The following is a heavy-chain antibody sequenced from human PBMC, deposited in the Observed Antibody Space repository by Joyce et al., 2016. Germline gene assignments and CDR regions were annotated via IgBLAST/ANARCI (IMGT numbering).Heavy chain of an antibody. V-gene: IGHV4-31*03. CDR2: VDYSGGT. Sequence: QVQLQESGPALVKPSQTLSLTCTVSGSSIYSSGYYWSWIRQHPVKGLEWVGYVDYSGGTYYNPSLGSRVNISIDSSKMHVSLKLGSMTAADTAVDICARGSGTASRNWFDSWGQGTLVAVSS. J-gene: IGHJ5*01. CDR1: GSSIYSSGYY. CDR3: ARGSGTASRNWFDS.